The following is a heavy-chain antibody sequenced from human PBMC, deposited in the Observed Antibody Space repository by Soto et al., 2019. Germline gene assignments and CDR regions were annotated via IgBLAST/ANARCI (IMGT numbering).Heavy chain of an antibody. CDR3: AKGADLDY. J-gene: IGHJ4*02. Sequence: GGSLRLSCAASGLTFSSYAMHWVRQAPGKGLEWVAVISYDGSNKYYADSVKGRFTISRDNSKNTLYLQMNSLRAEDTAVYYCAKGADLDYWGQGTLVTVSS. D-gene: IGHD6-25*01. V-gene: IGHV3-30-3*01. CDR2: ISYDGSNK. CDR1: GLTFSSYA.